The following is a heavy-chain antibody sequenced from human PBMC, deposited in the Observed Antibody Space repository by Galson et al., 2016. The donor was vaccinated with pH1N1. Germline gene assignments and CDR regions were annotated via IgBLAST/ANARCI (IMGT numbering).Heavy chain of an antibody. Sequence: PALVKPTQTLTLTCTFSGFSLSTSGVGVGWIRQPPGKALEWLVVIYWNDDKRYSPSLKSRLTITKDTSKNQVVLTMTNMDPVDTATYYCAHSTYGDYSGYFQPWGQGTLVTVSS. CDR1: GFSLSTSGVG. CDR3: AHSTYGDYSGYFQP. D-gene: IGHD4-17*01. J-gene: IGHJ1*01. V-gene: IGHV2-5*01. CDR2: IYWNDDK.